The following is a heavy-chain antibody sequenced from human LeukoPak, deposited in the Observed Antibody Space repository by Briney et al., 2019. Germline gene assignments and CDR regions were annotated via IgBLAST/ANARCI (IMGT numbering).Heavy chain of an antibody. CDR3: ARVTGYMIEDYFDY. CDR1: GGSIISGSYY. Sequence: PSETLSLTCTVSGGSIISGSYYWSWIRQPPGKGLEWIGYIYYSGSTNYNPSLKSRVTISVDTSKNQFSLRLRSVTAADTAVYYCARVTGYMIEDYFDYWGQGTLVTVSS. J-gene: IGHJ4*02. CDR2: IYYSGST. V-gene: IGHV4-61*01. D-gene: IGHD3-22*01.